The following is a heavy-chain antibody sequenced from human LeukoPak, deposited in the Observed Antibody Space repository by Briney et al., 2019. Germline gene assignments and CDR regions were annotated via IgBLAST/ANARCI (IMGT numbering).Heavy chain of an antibody. V-gene: IGHV1-69*04. Sequence: SVKVSCKASGGTFSSYAISWVRQAPGQGLEWMRRIIPILGIANYAQKFQGRVTITADKSTSTAYMELSSLRSEDTAVYYCARSYCSSTSCYHNWFDPWGQGTLVTVSS. CDR2: IIPILGIA. D-gene: IGHD2-2*01. CDR1: GGTFSSYA. CDR3: ARSYCSSTSCYHNWFDP. J-gene: IGHJ5*02.